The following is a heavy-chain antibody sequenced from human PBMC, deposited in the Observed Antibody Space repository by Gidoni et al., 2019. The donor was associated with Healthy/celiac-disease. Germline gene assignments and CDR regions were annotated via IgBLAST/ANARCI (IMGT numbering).Heavy chain of an antibody. CDR3: AGGSHYYYDSSGYYPYYYYYGMDV. CDR2: SYYSGST. Sequence: QVQLQESGPGLVQPSEPLSLTCTVSGGSVSSGSYYWSWIRQPPGKGLEWIGYSYYSGSTNYNPSLKSRVTISVDTSKNQFSLKLSSVTAADTAVYYCAGGSHYYYDSSGYYPYYYYYGMDVWGQGTTVTVSS. D-gene: IGHD3-22*01. V-gene: IGHV4-61*01. CDR1: GGSVSSGSYY. J-gene: IGHJ6*02.